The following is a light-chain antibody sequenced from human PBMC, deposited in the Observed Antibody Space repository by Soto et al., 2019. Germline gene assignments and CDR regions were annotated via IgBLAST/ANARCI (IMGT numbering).Light chain of an antibody. CDR2: GTT. V-gene: IGLV1-40*01. J-gene: IGLJ2*01. CDR1: SSNIGAGSD. Sequence: QSVLTQPPSVSGTPGQRVTISCTGSSSNIGAGSDVHWYQQLPGRAPKLLIYGTTNRPSGVPDRFSGSKSGTSASLAITGLQAEDEADYYCLSFDSSLSVVFGGGTKLTVL. CDR3: LSFDSSLSVV.